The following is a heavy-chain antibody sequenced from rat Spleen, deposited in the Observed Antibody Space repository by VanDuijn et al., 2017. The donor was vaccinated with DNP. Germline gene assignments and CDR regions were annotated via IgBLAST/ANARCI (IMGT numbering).Heavy chain of an antibody. V-gene: IGHV5-22*01. CDR1: GFTFSDYH. J-gene: IGHJ2*01. CDR3: ARRGNYYTSHYFDY. D-gene: IGHD1-6*01. Sequence: EVQLVESGGGLVQPGGSLKISCVASGFTFSDYHMAWVRQTPEKGLEWVASVSFEGASSYYGDSVKGRFTVSRDNAIGALYLQMDTLTSADTATYRCARRGNYYTSHYFDYWGQGVMVTVSS. CDR2: VSFEGASS.